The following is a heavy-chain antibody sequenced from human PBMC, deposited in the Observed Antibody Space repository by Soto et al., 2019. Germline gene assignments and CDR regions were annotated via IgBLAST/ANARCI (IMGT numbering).Heavy chain of an antibody. CDR3: AREAYTAGYYYGMDV. CDR1: GGTFSSYA. J-gene: IGHJ6*02. CDR2: IIPIFGTA. Sequence: ASVKVSCKASGGTFSSYAISWVRQAPGQGLEWMGGIIPIFGTANYAQKFQGRVTITADESTSTAYMELSSLRSEDTAVYYCAREAYTAGYYYGMDVWGQGTTVTVSS. V-gene: IGHV1-69*13. D-gene: IGHD5-18*01.